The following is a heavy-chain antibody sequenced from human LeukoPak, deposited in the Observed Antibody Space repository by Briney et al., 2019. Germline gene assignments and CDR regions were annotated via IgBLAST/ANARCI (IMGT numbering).Heavy chain of an antibody. V-gene: IGHV4-4*07. CDR2: IYTSGST. CDR3: ARGHPYFGWGIYYNMNV. CDR1: GGSISSYY. Sequence: SETLSLTCTVSGGSISSYYWSWIRQPAGKGLEWIGRIYTSGSTNYNPSLKSRVTMSVDTSKNQFSLKLSSVTAADTAVYYCARGHPYFGWGIYYNMNVGEKGTTFTVSS. J-gene: IGHJ6*03. D-gene: IGHD3-10*01.